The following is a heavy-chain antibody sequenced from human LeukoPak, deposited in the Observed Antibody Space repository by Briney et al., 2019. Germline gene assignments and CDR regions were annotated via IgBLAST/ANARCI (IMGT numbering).Heavy chain of an antibody. V-gene: IGHV1-2*02. CDR3: ASVRSPVYYYDSSGYYRENDAFDL. CDR2: INPNSGGT. CDR1: GYTFTGYY. D-gene: IGHD3-22*01. J-gene: IGHJ3*01. Sequence: ASVKVSCKASGYTFTGYYMHWVRQAPGQGLAGMGWINPNSGGTNYAQKFQGRVTMTRHTSISTAYMELSRLRSDDTPVYHCASVRSPVYYYDSSGYYRENDAFDLWGQGTMVTVSS.